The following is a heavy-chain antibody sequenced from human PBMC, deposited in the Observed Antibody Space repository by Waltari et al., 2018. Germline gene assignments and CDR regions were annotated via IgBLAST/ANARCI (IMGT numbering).Heavy chain of an antibody. CDR2: INPNSGGT. V-gene: IGHV1-2*02. D-gene: IGHD3-3*01. Sequence: QVQLVQSGAEVKKPGASVKVSCKASGYTFTGYYMHWVRQAPGQGLEWMGWINPNSGGTNYAQKCQGRVTMTRDTSISTAYMELSRLRSDDTAVYYCARDSYDFWSGYYRGMNFDYWGQGTLVTVSS. J-gene: IGHJ4*02. CDR3: ARDSYDFWSGYYRGMNFDY. CDR1: GYTFTGYY.